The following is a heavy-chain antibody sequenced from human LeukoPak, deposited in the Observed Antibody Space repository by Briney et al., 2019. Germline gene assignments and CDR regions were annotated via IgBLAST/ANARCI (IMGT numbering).Heavy chain of an antibody. CDR2: ISSSGSTI. J-gene: IGHJ4*02. D-gene: IGHD6-19*01. CDR3: ARDPLAVATHFDY. V-gene: IGHV3-48*03. Sequence: GGSLRLSCAASGFTFSSYEMNWVRQAPGEGLEWVSYISSSGSTIYYADSVKGRFTISRDNAKNSLYLQMNSLRAEDTAVYYCARDPLAVATHFDYWGQGTLVTVSS. CDR1: GFTFSSYE.